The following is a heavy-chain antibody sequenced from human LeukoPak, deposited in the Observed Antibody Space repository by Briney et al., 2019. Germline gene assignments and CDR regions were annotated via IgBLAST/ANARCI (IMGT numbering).Heavy chain of an antibody. CDR2: ISGSGNFI. J-gene: IGHJ4*02. Sequence: GGSLRLSCAASGFTFTSYTMNWVPQAPGKGREGFSHISGSGNFIYYADSVEGRFSISRDNAKNSLYLQMNSLRVEDTAVYYCARGFPLGWWYFDYWGQGILVTVSS. V-gene: IGHV3-48*01. CDR3: ARGFPLGWWYFDY. CDR1: GFTFTSYT. D-gene: IGHD2-15*01.